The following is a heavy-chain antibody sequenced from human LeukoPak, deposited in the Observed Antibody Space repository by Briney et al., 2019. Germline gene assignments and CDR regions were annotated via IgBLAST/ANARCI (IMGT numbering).Heavy chain of an antibody. J-gene: IGHJ4*02. CDR2: IYYSGST. CDR1: GGSISSYY. CDR3: ARCGYDYGIVDY. D-gene: IGHD5-12*01. V-gene: IGHV4-59*01. Sequence: KPSETLSLTCTVSGGSISSYYWSWIRQPPGKGLEWIGYIYYSGSTNYNPSLKSRVTISVDTSKNQFSLKLSSVTAADTAVYHCARCGYDYGIVDYWGQGTLVTVSS.